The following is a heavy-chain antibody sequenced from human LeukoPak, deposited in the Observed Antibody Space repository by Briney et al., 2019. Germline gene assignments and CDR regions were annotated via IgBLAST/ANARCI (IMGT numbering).Heavy chain of an antibody. CDR1: GGSISSGGYS. J-gene: IGHJ5*02. Sequence: SQTLSLTCAVSGGSISSGGYSWSWIRQPPGKGLEWIGYIYHSASTYYNPSLKSRVTITVDRSKTQFSLKLSSVTAADAAVYYCASDVGYYGSGAPYNWFDPWGQGTLVTVSS. CDR3: ASDVGYYGSGAPYNWFDP. CDR2: IYHSAST. V-gene: IGHV4-30-2*01. D-gene: IGHD3-10*01.